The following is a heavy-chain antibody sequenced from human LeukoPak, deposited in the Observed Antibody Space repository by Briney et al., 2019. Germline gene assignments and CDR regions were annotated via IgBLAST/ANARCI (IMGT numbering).Heavy chain of an antibody. CDR3: ARLDYSVSFDY. CDR1: GYSFPNYW. J-gene: IGHJ4*02. Sequence: GQSLKISCKGSGYSFPNYWIGWMRQKSGKGLEWMGIINPDDSDTRYGPSFQGQVTISADRSISTAYLQWSSLKASDTAMYFCARLDYSVSFDYWGQGTLVTVSS. CDR2: INPDDSDT. V-gene: IGHV5-51*01. D-gene: IGHD2-21*01.